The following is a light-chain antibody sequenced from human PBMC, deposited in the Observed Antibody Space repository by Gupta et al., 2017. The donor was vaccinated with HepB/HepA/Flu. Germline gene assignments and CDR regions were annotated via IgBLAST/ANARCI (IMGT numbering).Light chain of an antibody. J-gene: IGLJ2*01. CDR3: SSYTRSSTPYVV. Sequence: HSAMTPPSAVAGSPGPSITISCAAADGDIGGYNSVSCYQQHPGNTPKLIIYYVDNRPSGVSSHFSGSKSADTASLTTAGLQAEDEADYYCSSYTRSSTPYVVFGGGTKLTVL. CDR2: YVD. CDR1: DGDIGGYNS. V-gene: IGLV2-14*03.